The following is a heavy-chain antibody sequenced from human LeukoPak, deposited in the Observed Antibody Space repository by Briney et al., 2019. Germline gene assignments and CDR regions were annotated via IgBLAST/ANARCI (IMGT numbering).Heavy chain of an antibody. V-gene: IGHV1-69*05. CDR1: GGTFSSYA. D-gene: IGHD6-13*01. Sequence: SVKVSCKASGGTFSSYAISWVRQAPGQGLEWMGGIIPIFGTANYAQKFQGRVTITTDESTSTAYMELSSLRSEDTAVYYCARGGIAATRTENYYYYMDVWGKGTTVTVSS. CDR3: ARGGIAATRTENYYYYMDV. J-gene: IGHJ6*03. CDR2: IIPIFGTA.